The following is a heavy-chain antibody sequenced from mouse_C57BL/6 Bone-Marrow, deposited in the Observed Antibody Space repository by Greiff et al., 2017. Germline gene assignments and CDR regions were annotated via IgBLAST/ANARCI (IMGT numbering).Heavy chain of an antibody. D-gene: IGHD2-3*01. CDR3: ARDYDGYPYDFDD. CDR1: GYTFTSYD. V-gene: IGHV1-85*01. J-gene: IGHJ2*01. Sequence: VQLQESGPELVKPGASVKLSCKASGYTFTSYDINWVKQRPGQGLEWIGWIYPRDGSTKYNEKLKGKATLTVDTSSSTADMEIHSLTSEVSAVYFCARDYDGYPYDFDDWCQGTTLTVSS. CDR2: IYPRDGST.